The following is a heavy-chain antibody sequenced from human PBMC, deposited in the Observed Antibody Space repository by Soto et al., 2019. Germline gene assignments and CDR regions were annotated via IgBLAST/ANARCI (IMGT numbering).Heavy chain of an antibody. V-gene: IGHV3-53*01. Sequence: EVQLVESGGGLIQPGGSLRLSCAGSGVTVNTNYMSWVRQSPGKGLEWVSLIESGGSIYYADSVKGRFTISGDSFKNTLSLKMNSLRVEDPAVYYCASTTVWKNAFEIWGQGTLVSVSS. CDR2: IESGGSI. CDR1: GVTVNTNY. CDR3: ASTTVWKNAFEI. J-gene: IGHJ3*02. D-gene: IGHD3-16*01.